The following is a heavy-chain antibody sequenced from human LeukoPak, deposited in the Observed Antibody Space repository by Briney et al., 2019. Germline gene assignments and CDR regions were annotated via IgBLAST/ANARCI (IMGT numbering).Heavy chain of an antibody. V-gene: IGHV3-48*03. CDR1: GFTFSSYE. J-gene: IGHJ5*01. CDR2: ISGSGSTI. Sequence: PGGSLRLSCAASGFTFSSYEMNWVRQAPGKGLQWVSYISGSGSTIWYADSVKGRFTISRDNAQNSLYLQMNSLRAGDTAVYYCARENWFDSWGQGTLVTVSS. CDR3: ARENWFDS.